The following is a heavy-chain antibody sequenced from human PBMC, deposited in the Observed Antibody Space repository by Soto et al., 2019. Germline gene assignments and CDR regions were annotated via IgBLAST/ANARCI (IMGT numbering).Heavy chain of an antibody. CDR3: AKEPEYSGYRLNEFDI. CDR1: GFTFSSYA. D-gene: IGHD5-12*01. J-gene: IGHJ3*02. Sequence: SLRLSCAASGFTFSSYAMSWVRQAPGKGLEWVSAISGSGGSTYYADSVKGRFTISRDNSKNTLYLQMNSLRAEDTAVYYCAKEPEYSGYRLNEFDIRGQGTMVTVSS. V-gene: IGHV3-23*01. CDR2: ISGSGGST.